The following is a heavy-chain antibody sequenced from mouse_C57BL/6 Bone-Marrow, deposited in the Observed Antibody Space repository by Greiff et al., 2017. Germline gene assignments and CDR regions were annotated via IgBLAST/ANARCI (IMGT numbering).Heavy chain of an antibody. J-gene: IGHJ4*01. V-gene: IGHV1-26*01. Sequence: EVQLQQSGPELVKPGASVKISCKASGYTFTDYYMNWVKQSHGKSLEWIGDINPNNGGTSYNQKFKGKATLTVDKSSSTAYMELRSLTSEDSAVYYCAGVWAMDHWGQGTSVTVSS. CDR3: AGVWAMDH. CDR1: GYTFTDYY. CDR2: INPNNGGT.